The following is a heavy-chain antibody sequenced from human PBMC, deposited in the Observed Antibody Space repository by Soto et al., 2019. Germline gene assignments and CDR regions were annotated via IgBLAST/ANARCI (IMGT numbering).Heavy chain of an antibody. J-gene: IGHJ4*02. CDR2: ISGSGGST. V-gene: IGHV3-23*01. CDR1: GFTFSSYA. CDR3: AKGRSPPDIVATMGFDY. D-gene: IGHD5-12*01. Sequence: GGSLRLSCAASGFTFSSYAMSWVRQAPGKGLEWASAISGSGGSTYYADSVKGRFTISRDNSKNTLYLQMNSLRAEDTAVYYCAKGRSPPDIVATMGFDYWGQGTLVTV.